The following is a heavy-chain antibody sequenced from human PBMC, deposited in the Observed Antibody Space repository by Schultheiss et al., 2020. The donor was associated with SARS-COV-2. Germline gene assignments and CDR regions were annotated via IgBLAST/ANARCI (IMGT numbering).Heavy chain of an antibody. CDR1: GYTFASYG. D-gene: IGHD6-13*01. Sequence: ASVKVSCKASGYTFASYGITWVRQAPGQGLEWMGWISAYNGHANYPQNLQDRVTMTTDTSTSTAYMELRSLRSDDTAVYYCARALGTAELGYWGQGTLVTVSS. CDR3: ARALGTAELGY. V-gene: IGHV1-18*01. J-gene: IGHJ4*02. CDR2: ISAYNGHA.